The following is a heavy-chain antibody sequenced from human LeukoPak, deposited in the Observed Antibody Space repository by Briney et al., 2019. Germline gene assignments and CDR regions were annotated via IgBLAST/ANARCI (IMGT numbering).Heavy chain of an antibody. D-gene: IGHD2-2*01. Sequence: SETLSLTCTVSGGSVSSGSYYWSWIRQPPGKGLEWIGYIYYSGSTNYNPSLKSRVTISVDTSKDQFSLKLSSVTAADTAVYYCARDRCSSTSCYVDYWGQGTLVTVSS. J-gene: IGHJ4*02. V-gene: IGHV4-61*01. CDR3: ARDRCSSTSCYVDY. CDR2: IYYSGST. CDR1: GGSVSSGSYY.